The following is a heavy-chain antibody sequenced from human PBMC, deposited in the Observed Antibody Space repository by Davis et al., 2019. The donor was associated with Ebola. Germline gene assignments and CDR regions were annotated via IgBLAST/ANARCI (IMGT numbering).Heavy chain of an antibody. J-gene: IGHJ5*02. D-gene: IGHD2/OR15-2a*01. V-gene: IGHV4-30-2*01. Sequence: SETLSLTCAVSGGSISSGGYSWSWIRQPLGKGLEWIGEINHSGSTNYNPSLKSRVTISVDTSKNQFSLKLSSVTAADTAVYYCARGRQYSWFDPWGQGTLVTVSS. CDR3: ARGRQYSWFDP. CDR1: GGSISSGGYS. CDR2: INHSGST.